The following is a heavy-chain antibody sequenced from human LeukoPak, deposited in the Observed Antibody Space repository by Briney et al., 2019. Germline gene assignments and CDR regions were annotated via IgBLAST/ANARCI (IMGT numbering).Heavy chain of an antibody. D-gene: IGHD2-2*01. V-gene: IGHV1-2*02. CDR3: ARVVVVPAAISYYYYYMDV. CDR2: INPNSGGT. J-gene: IGHJ6*03. Sequence: ASVKVSCKASGYTFTGYYMHWVRQALGQGLEWMGWINPNSGGTNYAQKFQGRVTMTRDTSISTAYMGLSRLRSDDTAVYYCARVVVVPAAISYYYYYMDVWGKGTTVTVSS. CDR1: GYTFTGYY.